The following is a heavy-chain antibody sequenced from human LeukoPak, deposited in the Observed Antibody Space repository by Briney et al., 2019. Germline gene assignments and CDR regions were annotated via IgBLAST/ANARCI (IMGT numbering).Heavy chain of an antibody. Sequence: PGGSLRLSCAASGFTFSNYWMIRVRQAPGKGLEWVGNIKQDGSEKRYADSVRGRFSISRDNAQTSLYLQMNSLRAGDTAVYYCARASDPWLQLTWGQGTLVTVSS. J-gene: IGHJ5*02. V-gene: IGHV3-7*05. CDR2: IKQDGSEK. CDR1: GFTFSNYW. CDR3: ARASDPWLQLT. D-gene: IGHD5-24*01.